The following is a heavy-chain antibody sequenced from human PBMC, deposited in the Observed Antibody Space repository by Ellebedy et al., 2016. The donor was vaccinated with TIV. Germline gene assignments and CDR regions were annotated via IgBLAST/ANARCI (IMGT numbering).Heavy chain of an antibody. CDR2: ISRNGSLV. CDR1: GFIFSSHA. CDR3: VKDGKRTKDDY. D-gene: IGHD1-1*01. J-gene: IGHJ4*02. Sequence: GGSLRLSXSASGFIFSSHAMHWVRQAPGKGLEYVSAISRNGSLVYYVDSVRGRATISRDNAKNTLYLQMNSLRVEDTAMYYCVKDGKRTKDDYWGQGTLVTVSS. V-gene: IGHV3-64D*06.